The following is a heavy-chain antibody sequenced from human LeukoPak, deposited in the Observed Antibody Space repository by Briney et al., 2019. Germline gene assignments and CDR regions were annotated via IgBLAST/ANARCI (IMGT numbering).Heavy chain of an antibody. CDR1: SYSISSRYY. Sequence: PSETLSLTCVVSSYSISSRYYWGWIRQPPGKGLEWIGSIYQSGNTYYNPSLKSRVAISVDTSKNQFSLKLTSVTAADTAVYYCARQMDLYGTFDYWGQGTLVTVSP. CDR2: IYQSGNT. CDR3: ARQMDLYGTFDY. V-gene: IGHV4-38-2*01. D-gene: IGHD2/OR15-2a*01. J-gene: IGHJ4*02.